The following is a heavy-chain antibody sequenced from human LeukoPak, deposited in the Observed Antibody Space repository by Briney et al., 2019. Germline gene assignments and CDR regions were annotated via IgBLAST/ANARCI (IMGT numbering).Heavy chain of an antibody. Sequence: GGSLRLSCAASGFTVSSNYMGWVRQAPGKGLEWVSVIYSGGSTYYADSVKGRFTISRDNSKTTLYLQMNSLRAEDTAVYYCARDDGSGSYPNDYWGQGTLVTVSS. CDR1: GFTVSSNY. D-gene: IGHD3-10*01. V-gene: IGHV3-66*01. J-gene: IGHJ4*02. CDR2: IYSGGST. CDR3: ARDDGSGSYPNDY.